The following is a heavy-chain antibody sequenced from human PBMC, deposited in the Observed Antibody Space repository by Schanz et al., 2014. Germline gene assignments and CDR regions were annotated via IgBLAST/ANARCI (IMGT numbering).Heavy chain of an antibody. V-gene: IGHV7-4-1*02. Sequence: QLVQSGSEFRKPGASVKVSCKASGYIFSSYAIHWVRQAPGQGLEFMGWINPTTGNPGYAQGFTGRFVFSFDTSVSTAYLQISGLKAEDTAVYYCARARYGLDVWGQGTTVTVSS. CDR2: INPTTGNP. CDR1: GYIFSSYA. J-gene: IGHJ6*02. CDR3: ARARYGLDV.